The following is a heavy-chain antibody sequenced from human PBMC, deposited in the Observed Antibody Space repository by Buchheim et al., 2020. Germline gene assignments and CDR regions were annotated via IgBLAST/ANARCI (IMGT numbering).Heavy chain of an antibody. Sequence: QVQLVESGGGAVQPGRSLRLSCAASGFTFSSYGMHWVRQAPGKGLERVAVIAYDGSNKYYADSVKGRFTISRDNSKNTLYLQMNSLRAEDTAVYYCAKDQHFGELLRFLLYYYGMDVWGQETT. V-gene: IGHV3-30*18. CDR3: AKDQHFGELLRFLLYYYGMDV. CDR1: GFTFSSYG. CDR2: IAYDGSNK. D-gene: IGHD3-10*01. J-gene: IGHJ6*02.